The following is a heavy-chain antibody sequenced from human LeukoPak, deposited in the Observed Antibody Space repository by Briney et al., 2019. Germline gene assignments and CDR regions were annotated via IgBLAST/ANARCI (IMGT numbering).Heavy chain of an antibody. V-gene: IGHV1-18*01. J-gene: IGHJ4*02. CDR2: ISAYNGNT. D-gene: IGHD3-3*01. Sequence: ASVTVSCKASGGTFSSYAIRWVRQAPGQGLAWMGWISAYNGNTNYAQKLQGRVTMTTDTSTSTAYMELRSLRSDDTAVYYCARDSWRGRPSHFDYWGQGTLVTVSS. CDR1: GGTFSSYA. CDR3: ARDSWRGRPSHFDY.